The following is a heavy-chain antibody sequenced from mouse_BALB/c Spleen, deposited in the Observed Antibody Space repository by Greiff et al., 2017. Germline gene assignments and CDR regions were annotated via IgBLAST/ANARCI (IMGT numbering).Heavy chain of an antibody. CDR2: INPGSGST. V-gene: IGHV1-54*01. J-gene: IGHJ4*01. CDR1: GYAFTNYL. D-gene: IGHD1-1*01. CDR3: AGSGVLRDAMDY. Sequence: QVQLQQSGAELVRPGTSVKVSCKASGYAFTNYLIEWVKQRPGQGLVWIGVINPGSGSTNYNEKFKGKATLTADKSSSTDYMKHSSLTSDDSAVICWAGSGVLRDAMDYWGQGTSVTVSS.